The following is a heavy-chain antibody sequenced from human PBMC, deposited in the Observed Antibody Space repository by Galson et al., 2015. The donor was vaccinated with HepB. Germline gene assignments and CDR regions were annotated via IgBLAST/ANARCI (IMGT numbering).Heavy chain of an antibody. CDR2: VNTANGKT. D-gene: IGHD2-8*02. CDR3: ARDMYWGSGPPGYYYYYMDV. CDR1: GYTFTDYT. Sequence: SVKVSCKASGYTFTDYTIHWVRQAPGQRLEWMGWVNTANGKTKYSQKFQVRVTITRDTPASTVYMDLSSLRSEDTAVYYCARDMYWGSGPPGYYYYYMDVWGKGTTVIVSS. V-gene: IGHV1-3*04. J-gene: IGHJ6*03.